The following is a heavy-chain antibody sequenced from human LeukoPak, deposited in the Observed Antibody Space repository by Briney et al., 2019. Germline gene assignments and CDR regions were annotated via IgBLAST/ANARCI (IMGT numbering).Heavy chain of an antibody. J-gene: IGHJ5*02. V-gene: IGHV3-7*05. D-gene: IGHD4-17*01. CDR3: AREIYGDYGNWFDP. CDR1: GFTFSTYW. CDR2: IKQDGSEK. Sequence: GGSLRLSCAASGFTFSTYWMSWVRQAPGKGLEWVANIKQDGSEKNYVDSVKGRVTISRDNAKNSLYLQMNSLRAEDTAVYYCAREIYGDYGNWFDPWGQGTLVTVSS.